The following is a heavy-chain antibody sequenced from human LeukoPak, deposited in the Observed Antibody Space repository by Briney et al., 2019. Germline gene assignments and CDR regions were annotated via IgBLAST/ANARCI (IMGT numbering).Heavy chain of an antibody. CDR1: GFTFSSYW. J-gene: IGHJ4*02. D-gene: IGHD5-12*01. V-gene: IGHV3-74*01. CDR3: ARVPYRGYYFDY. Sequence: GGSLRLSCAASGFTFSSYWMHWVRQAPGKGLVWVSRINSDWSSTSYADSVKGRFTISRDNAKNTLYLQMNSLRAEDTAVYYCARVPYRGYYFDYWGQGTLVTVSS. CDR2: INSDWSST.